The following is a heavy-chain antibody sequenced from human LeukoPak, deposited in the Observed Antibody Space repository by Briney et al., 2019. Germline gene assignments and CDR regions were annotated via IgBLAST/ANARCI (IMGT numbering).Heavy chain of an antibody. CDR3: ARDSQDIVVVPAAMEEYYFDY. Sequence: GASVKVSCKASGYTFTSYYMHWVRQAPGQGLEWMGIINPSGGSTSYAQKFQGRVTMTRDTSISTAYMELSRLRSDDTAVYYCARDSQDIVVVPAAMEEYYFDYWGQGTLVTVSS. V-gene: IGHV1-46*01. CDR1: GYTFTSYY. J-gene: IGHJ4*02. CDR2: INPSGGST. D-gene: IGHD2-2*01.